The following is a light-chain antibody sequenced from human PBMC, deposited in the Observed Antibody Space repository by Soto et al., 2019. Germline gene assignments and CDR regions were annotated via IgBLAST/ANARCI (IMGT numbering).Light chain of an antibody. CDR2: EVS. CDR1: SSAVGGYNY. Sequence: QSVLTQPASVSGSPGQSITISCTGTSSAVGGYNYVSWFQHHPGKAPKLMIYEVSNRPSGVSNRFSGSKSGNTASLTVSGLQAEDEADYYCSSYTSSTTVVFGGGTQLTVL. CDR3: SSYTSSTTVV. J-gene: IGLJ3*02. V-gene: IGLV2-14*01.